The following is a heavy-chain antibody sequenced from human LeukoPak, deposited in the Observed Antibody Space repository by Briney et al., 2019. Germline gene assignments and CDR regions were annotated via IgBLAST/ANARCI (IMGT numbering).Heavy chain of an antibody. CDR1: GGSISSYY. V-gene: IGHV4-59*01. J-gene: IGHJ4*02. CDR3: ARTYSSSYDY. Sequence: SETLSLTCTVSGGSISSYYWSWIRQPPGKGLEWIGYIYYSGSTNYSPSLKSRVTISVDTSKNQFSLKLSSVTAADTAVYYCARTYSSSYDYWGQGTLVTVSS. D-gene: IGHD6-13*01. CDR2: IYYSGST.